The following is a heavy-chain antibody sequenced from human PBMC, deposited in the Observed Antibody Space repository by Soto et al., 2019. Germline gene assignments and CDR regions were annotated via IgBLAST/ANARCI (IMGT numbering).Heavy chain of an antibody. J-gene: IGHJ3*02. CDR3: TTVPQFVITFGGVFVIDHIDAFDI. D-gene: IGHD3-16*02. CDR2: IKSKTDGGTT. Sequence: GGSLRLSCAASGFTFSNAWMSWVRQAPGKGLEWVGRIKSKTDGGTTDYAAPVKGRFTISRDDSKNTLYLQMNSLKTEDTAVYYCTTVPQFVITFGGVFVIDHIDAFDIWGQGTMVTVSS. V-gene: IGHV3-15*01. CDR1: GFTFSNAW.